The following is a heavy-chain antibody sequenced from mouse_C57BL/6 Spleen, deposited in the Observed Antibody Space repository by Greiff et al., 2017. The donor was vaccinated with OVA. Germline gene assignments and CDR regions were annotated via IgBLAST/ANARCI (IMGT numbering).Heavy chain of an antibody. V-gene: IGHV3-6*01. CDR2: ISYDGSN. Sequence: DVKLVESGPGLVKPSQSLSLTCSVTGYSITSGYYWNWIRQFPGNKLEWMGYISYDGSNNYNPSLKNRISITRDTSKNQFFLKLNSVTTEDTATYYCARALGAYWGQGTLVTVSA. CDR1: GYSITSGYY. D-gene: IGHD3-3*01. J-gene: IGHJ3*01. CDR3: ARALGAY.